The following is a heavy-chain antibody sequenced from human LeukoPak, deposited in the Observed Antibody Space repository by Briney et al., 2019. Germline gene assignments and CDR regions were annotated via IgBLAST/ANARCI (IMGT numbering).Heavy chain of an antibody. CDR2: VYHSGST. CDR1: GYSISSGYY. J-gene: IGHJ5*02. CDR3: ARVPGVYYDTLTGYGSGWFDP. V-gene: IGHV4-38-2*02. Sequence: SQTLSLICTVSGYSISSGYYWGWVRQSPGRGLEWIGTVYHSGSTYYNPSLRSRVSISVDTSKNRFSLNLRSVTAADTAVYYCARVPGVYYDTLTGYGSGWFDPWGQGTLVTVSS. D-gene: IGHD3-9*01.